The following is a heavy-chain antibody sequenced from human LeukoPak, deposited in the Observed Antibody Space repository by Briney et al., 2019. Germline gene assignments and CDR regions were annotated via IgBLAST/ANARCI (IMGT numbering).Heavy chain of an antibody. CDR1: GYSISSGYY. D-gene: IGHD4-17*01. CDR2: IYHSGST. Sequence: SETLSLTCTVSGYSISSGYYWGWIRQPPGKGLEWIGSIYHSGSTYYNPSLKSRVTISVDTSKNQFSLKLSSVTAADTAVYYCARGGLPGDYGDYGFDPWGQGTLVTVSS. CDR3: ARGGLPGDYGDYGFDP. V-gene: IGHV4-38-2*02. J-gene: IGHJ5*02.